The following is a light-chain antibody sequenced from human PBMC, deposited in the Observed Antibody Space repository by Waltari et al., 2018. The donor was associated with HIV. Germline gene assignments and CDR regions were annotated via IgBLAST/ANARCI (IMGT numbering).Light chain of an antibody. CDR3: QVWDSSSDRNYV. V-gene: IGLV3-21*02. CDR1: NIGDKS. J-gene: IGLJ1*01. Sequence: SYILTQPPSVSVAPGQTARITCGGNNIGDKSVHWYQQKPGQAPERFSGSNSGNTATLTISRVEAGDEADYYCQVWDSSSDRNYVFGTGTKVTVL.